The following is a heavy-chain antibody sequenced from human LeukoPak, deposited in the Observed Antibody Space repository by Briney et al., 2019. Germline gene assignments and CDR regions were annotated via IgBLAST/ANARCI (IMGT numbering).Heavy chain of an antibody. D-gene: IGHD3-16*02. Sequence: GGSLSLSCAASGFTFSDYAMSWVRQAAGKGLEWVSGISDTGRRTYYTDSVQGRFTISRDESKKTVYLLMNTLRAENTAVYFCARHDSFIPYWGQGTLVTVSS. CDR1: GFTFSDYA. V-gene: IGHV3-23*01. CDR3: ARHDSFIPY. J-gene: IGHJ4*02. CDR2: ISDTGRRT.